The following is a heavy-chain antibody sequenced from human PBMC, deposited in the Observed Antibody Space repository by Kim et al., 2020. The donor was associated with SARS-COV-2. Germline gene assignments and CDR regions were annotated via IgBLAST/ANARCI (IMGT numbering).Heavy chain of an antibody. V-gene: IGHV3-30*04. CDR2: ISYDGSSK. CDR1: GFTLRTYS. Sequence: GGSLRLSCEASGFTLRTYSMYWVRQAPGKGLEWVAVISYDGSSKYNADSVKGRFTISRDKSRNTVDLQMRSLRAEDTAVYYCARDQEALNYYAMDVWGQGTTVTVSS. J-gene: IGHJ6*02. CDR3: ARDQEALNYYAMDV.